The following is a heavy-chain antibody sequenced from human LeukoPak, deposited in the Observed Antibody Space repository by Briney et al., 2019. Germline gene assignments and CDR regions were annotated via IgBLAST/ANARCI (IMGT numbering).Heavy chain of an antibody. CDR3: AKDTTPGGRRGWLDP. D-gene: IGHD1-14*01. V-gene: IGHV3-9*01. CDR1: GFTFADYA. CDR2: ISWNSGSR. J-gene: IGHJ5*02. Sequence: GGSLRLSCAASGFTFADYAMHWVRPAPGKGLDWVSGISWNSGSRGYAGSVKGRSTISSDNAYNSLSLQMNSLRDEDTAWYYCAKDTTPGGRRGWLDPWGQGTLVTVSS.